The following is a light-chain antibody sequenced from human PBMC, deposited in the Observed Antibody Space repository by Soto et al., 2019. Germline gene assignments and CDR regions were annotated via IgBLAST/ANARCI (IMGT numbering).Light chain of an antibody. Sequence: DIQMTQSPSSLFASVGDRGTITCQATQDINIYLNWYQQKPGKAPNLLIYDASNLEIGVPSRFSGSGSGTHFTFTISSLQTEDIGTYYCQQYDLLPITFGRGTRLEIK. CDR2: DAS. J-gene: IGKJ5*01. V-gene: IGKV1-33*01. CDR1: QDINIY. CDR3: QQYDLLPIT.